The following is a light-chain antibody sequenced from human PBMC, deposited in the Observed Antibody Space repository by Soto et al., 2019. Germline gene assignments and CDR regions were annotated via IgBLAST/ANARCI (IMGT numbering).Light chain of an antibody. V-gene: IGKV1-33*01. CDR3: QQYYHWGLS. CDR2: DAS. Sequence: DIQMTQSPSSLSASVGDRVTITCQASQDISNYLNWYQQKPGKAPKLLIYDASNLETGVPSRFSGSGSGTDFTFTISSLQPEDIATYYCQQYYHWGLSFGGGTKVEI. CDR1: QDISNY. J-gene: IGKJ4*01.